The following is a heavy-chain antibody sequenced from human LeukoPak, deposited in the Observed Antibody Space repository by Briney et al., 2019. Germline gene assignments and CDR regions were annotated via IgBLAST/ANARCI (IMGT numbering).Heavy chain of an antibody. CDR2: INQDGTEK. D-gene: IGHD6-19*01. CDR1: GFTFITYW. V-gene: IGHV3-7*01. J-gene: IGHJ4*02. Sequence: GGSLRLSCAASGFTFITYWMSWVRQAPGKGLEWVANINQDGTEKYYVDSVKGRFTISRENAKNTLYLQMNSLTVEDTSVYYCARATAEAGTDYWGQGTLVTVSS. CDR3: ARATAEAGTDY.